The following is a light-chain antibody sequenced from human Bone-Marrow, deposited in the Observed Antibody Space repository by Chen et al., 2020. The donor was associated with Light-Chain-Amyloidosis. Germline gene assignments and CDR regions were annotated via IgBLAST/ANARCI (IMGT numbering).Light chain of an antibody. CDR3: SSYTSSSTRV. CDR1: SSDIGDYNY. Sequence: QSALTQPASVSGSPGQSITISCTGTSSDIGDYNYVSWYQQHPGKAPKLMIYVVSNRPSGVSVLFSGSKSGVTASLTISGLQAEDEADYFCSSYTSSSTRVFGGGTKLTVL. J-gene: IGLJ3*02. V-gene: IGLV2-14*01. CDR2: VVS.